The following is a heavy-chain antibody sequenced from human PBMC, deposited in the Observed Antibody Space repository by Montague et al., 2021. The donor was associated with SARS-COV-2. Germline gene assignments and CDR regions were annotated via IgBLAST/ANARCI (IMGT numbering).Heavy chain of an antibody. D-gene: IGHD3-10*01. Sequence: SETLSLTCSVSGDSITNHYWSWIRQPAGKGLEWIGRMHFTGKTNFSPFFSSRLTMSAGTSKNQFSLKLTSVTAADTAIYFCARDRFDFGAGRQGTIDFWGQGPLVTVSS. V-gene: IGHV4-4*07. CDR2: MHFTGKT. CDR3: ARDRFDFGAGRQGTIDF. CDR1: GDSITNHY. J-gene: IGHJ4*02.